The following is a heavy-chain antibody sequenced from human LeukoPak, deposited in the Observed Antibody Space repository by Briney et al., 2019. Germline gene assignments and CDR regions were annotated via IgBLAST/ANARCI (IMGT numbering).Heavy chain of an antibody. CDR2: INPSGGST. J-gene: IGHJ4*02. CDR1: GYTFTSYY. D-gene: IGHD3-22*01. Sequence: GASVKVSCKAPGYTFTSYYMHSVRQAPGQGIEWMGLINPSGGSTSYAQKFQGRVTMTRDTSTSTVYMELSSLRSEDTAVYYCARDRGSSGFIVGGLDYWGQRTLVTVSS. V-gene: IGHV1-46*01. CDR3: ARDRGSSGFIVGGLDY.